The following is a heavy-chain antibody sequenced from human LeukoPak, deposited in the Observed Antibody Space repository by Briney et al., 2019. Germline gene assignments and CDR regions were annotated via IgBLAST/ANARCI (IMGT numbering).Heavy chain of an antibody. CDR1: GFTFSNFW. V-gene: IGHV3-7*04. CDR3: ARGDDFSGDH. J-gene: IGHJ4*02. Sequence: GGSLRLSCAVSGFTFSNFWMSWVRQAPGRGLEWVANIHPEGNEKYHVESVKGRFTISRDNTKDLLFLQMNDLRVEDTAVYYCARGDDFSGDHWGQGTLVTVSS. CDR2: IHPEGNEK. D-gene: IGHD1-1*01.